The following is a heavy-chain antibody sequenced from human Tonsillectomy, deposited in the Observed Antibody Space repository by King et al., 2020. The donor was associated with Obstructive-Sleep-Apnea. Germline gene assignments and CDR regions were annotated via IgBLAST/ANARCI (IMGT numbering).Heavy chain of an antibody. CDR2: IYYSGST. V-gene: IGHV4-39*07. D-gene: IGHD4-17*01. J-gene: IGHJ4*02. Sequence: QLQESGPGLVKPSETLSLTCTVSGGSISSSSYYWGWIRQPPGKGLEWIGSIYYSGSTYYNPSLKSRVTISVDTSKNQFSLKLSSVTAADTAVYYCVREDYGDYDCAYWGQGTLVTVSS. CDR3: VREDYGDYDCAY. CDR1: GGSISSSSYY.